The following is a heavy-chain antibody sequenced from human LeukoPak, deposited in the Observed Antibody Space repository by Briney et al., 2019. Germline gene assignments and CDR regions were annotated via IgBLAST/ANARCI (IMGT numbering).Heavy chain of an antibody. CDR2: IYYSGST. CDR3: AKMGTTTTQTTHLDY. Sequence: KTSETLSLTCTVSGGSISSYYWSWIRQPPGKGLEWIGYIYYSGSTNYNPSLKSRVTISVDTSKNQFSLKLSSVTAADTAVYYCAKMGTTTTQTTHLDYWGQGTLVTVSS. J-gene: IGHJ4*02. V-gene: IGHV4-59*01. D-gene: IGHD1-7*01. CDR1: GGSISSYY.